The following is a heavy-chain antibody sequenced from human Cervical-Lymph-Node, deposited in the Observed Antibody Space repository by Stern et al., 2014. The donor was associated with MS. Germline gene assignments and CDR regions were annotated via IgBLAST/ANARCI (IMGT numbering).Heavy chain of an antibody. D-gene: IGHD4-11*01. Sequence: VQLMQSGAEVKKPGESLKISCKGSGYSFTSHWIGWVRQMPGKGLEWMGMIYPGDSDTRYSQSFQGQVPISADKSISTAYLQWSSLKASDTAIYYCARHQTDYKGRDYYYYGMDVWGQGTTVTVSS. CDR1: GYSFTSHW. J-gene: IGHJ6*02. CDR3: ARHQTDYKGRDYYYYGMDV. CDR2: IYPGDSDT. V-gene: IGHV5-51*01.